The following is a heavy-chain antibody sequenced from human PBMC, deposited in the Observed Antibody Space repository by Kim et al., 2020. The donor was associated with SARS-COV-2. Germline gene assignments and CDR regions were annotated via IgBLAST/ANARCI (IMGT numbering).Heavy chain of an antibody. J-gene: IGHJ6*02. Sequence: GGSLRLSCAASGFTFSSYWMHWVRQAPGTGLVWVSRINNDGVDTIYADFVKGRFTISRDNAKNTLYLQMNSLRVEDTAVYFCVRGSGSYGYGMGVWGQGTTVTFSS. CDR1: GFTFSSYW. CDR2: INNDGVDT. CDR3: VRGSGSYGYGMGV. V-gene: IGHV3-74*01. D-gene: IGHD3-3*01.